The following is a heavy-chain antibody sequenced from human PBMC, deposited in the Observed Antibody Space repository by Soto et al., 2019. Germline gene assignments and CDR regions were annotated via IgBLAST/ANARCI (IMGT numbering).Heavy chain of an antibody. V-gene: IGHV3-30-3*01. CDR3: ARDLQQLALDY. J-gene: IGHJ4*02. CDR2: ISYDGSNK. CDR1: GFTFSSYA. D-gene: IGHD6-13*01. Sequence: QVQLVESGGGVVQPGRSLRLSCAASGFTFSSYAMHWVRQAPGKGLEWVAVISYDGSNKYYADSVKGRFTISRDNSKNTLYLQMNSLRAEDTAVHYCARDLQQLALDYWGQGTLVTVSS.